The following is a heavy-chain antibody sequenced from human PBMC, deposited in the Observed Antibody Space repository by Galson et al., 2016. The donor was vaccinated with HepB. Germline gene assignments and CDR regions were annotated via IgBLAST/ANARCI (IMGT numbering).Heavy chain of an antibody. Sequence: SLRLSCAASGFTFGSYAMPWVRQAPGKGLEWVSVIRDGGNKKYYSDSVKGRFTISRDNSKNTLYLQMDSLRGEDTAVYYGAKGTWDFDSWGQGTLVTVSS. CDR1: GFTFGSYA. J-gene: IGHJ4*02. V-gene: IGHV3-30*02. CDR3: AKGTWDFDS. D-gene: IGHD1/OR15-1a*01. CDR2: IRDGGNKK.